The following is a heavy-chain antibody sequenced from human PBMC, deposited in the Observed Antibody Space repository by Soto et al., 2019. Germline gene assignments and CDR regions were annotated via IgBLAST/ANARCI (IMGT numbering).Heavy chain of an antibody. CDR1: GGSISGSY. V-gene: IGHV4-59*01. D-gene: IGHD6-19*01. CDR3: ARSVAVPGAHIDY. Sequence: SETLSLTCSVSGGSISGSYWSWIRQSPGKGLEWLGYVHYTGSTNYSPSLRSRVSISVDTSKNEFSLRLSSVTAADTAVYFCARSVAVPGAHIDYWGQGTQVTVSS. J-gene: IGHJ4*02. CDR2: VHYTGST.